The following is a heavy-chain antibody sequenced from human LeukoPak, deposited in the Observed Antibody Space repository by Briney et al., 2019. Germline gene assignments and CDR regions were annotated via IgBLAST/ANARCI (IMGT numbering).Heavy chain of an antibody. V-gene: IGHV3-30-3*02. J-gene: IGHJ3*02. CDR2: ISYDGSNK. CDR3: AKITRGMWDAFDI. Sequence: PGGSLRLSCAASGFTFSSYAMHWVRQAPGKGLEWVAVISYDGSNKYYADSVKGRFTISRDNSKNTLYLQMNSLRAEDTAVYYCAKITRGMWDAFDIWGQGTMVTVSS. D-gene: IGHD7-27*01. CDR1: GFTFSSYA.